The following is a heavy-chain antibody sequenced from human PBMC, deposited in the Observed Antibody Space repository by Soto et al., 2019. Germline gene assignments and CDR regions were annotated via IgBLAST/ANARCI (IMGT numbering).Heavy chain of an antibody. CDR1: GFTFDDYA. V-gene: IGHV3-9*01. Sequence: GGSLRLSCAASGFTFDDYAMHWVRQAPGKGLEWVSGISWNSGSIGYADSVKGRFTISRDNAKNSLYLQMNSLRAEDTALYYCAKDPMVRGVITDAFDIWGQRTMVTVSS. J-gene: IGHJ3*02. CDR3: AKDPMVRGVITDAFDI. D-gene: IGHD3-10*01. CDR2: ISWNSGSI.